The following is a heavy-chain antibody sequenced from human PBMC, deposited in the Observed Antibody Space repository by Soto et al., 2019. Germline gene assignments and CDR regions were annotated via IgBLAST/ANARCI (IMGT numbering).Heavy chain of an antibody. CDR2: IQSGGPT. J-gene: IGHJ6*03. CDR1: GFTVSSKY. D-gene: IGHD2-15*01. V-gene: IGHV3-66*01. Sequence: EVHLVEXGGGLVQPGGSLRLSCAASGFTVSSKYMSWVRQAPGKGLEWVSLIQSGGPTYYADSVKGRFTXXXXXXXXTXXXXXXXXXXXXXXXXXXXXDDVXCDGGRCYGVPLDVWGKGTTVTVXS. CDR3: XXDDVXCDGGRCYGVPLDV.